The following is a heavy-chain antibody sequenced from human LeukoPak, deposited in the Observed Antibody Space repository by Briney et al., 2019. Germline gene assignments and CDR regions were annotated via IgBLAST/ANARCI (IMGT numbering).Heavy chain of an antibody. CDR3: ARTYTSFDY. V-gene: IGHV4-39*01. CDR2: IYYDQTT. CDR1: GDSISSRSYY. D-gene: IGHD1-14*01. J-gene: IGHJ4*02. Sequence: SETLSLTCTVSGDSISSRSYYWGWIRQPPGKGLEWIGSIYYDQTTYYNPSLKSRVIISVDMSKNQFSLRLSSVTAADTAVYYSARTYTSFDYWGQGTLVTVSS.